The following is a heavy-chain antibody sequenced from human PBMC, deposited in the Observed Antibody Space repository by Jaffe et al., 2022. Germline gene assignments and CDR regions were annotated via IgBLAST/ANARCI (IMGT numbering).Heavy chain of an antibody. D-gene: IGHD2-2*01. J-gene: IGHJ4*02. CDR1: GGSISSSNW. CDR3: ASVPWGLGYCSSTSCWAYYFDY. V-gene: IGHV4-4*02. Sequence: QVQLQESGPGLVKPSGTLSLTCAVSGGSISSSNWWSWIRQPPGKGLEWIGEIYHSGSTNYNPSLKSRVTISVDKSKNQFSLKLSSVTAADTAVYYCASVPWGLGYCSSTSCWAYYFDYWGQGTLVTVSS. CDR2: IYHSGST.